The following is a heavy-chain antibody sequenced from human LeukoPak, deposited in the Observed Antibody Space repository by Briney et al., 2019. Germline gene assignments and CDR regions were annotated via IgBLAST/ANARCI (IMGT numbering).Heavy chain of an antibody. CDR3: GRDPSARVTIDF. D-gene: IGHD5-24*01. J-gene: IGHJ4*02. V-gene: IGHV3-33*01. Sequence: GGSLRLSCAASGFTFSSYSMHWVRQAPGKGLEWVAVIWYDGSNKYYADSVKGRFTISRDSSKNTVSLQMNSLRAGDSALYYCGRDPSARVTIDFWGQGTLVTVSS. CDR1: GFTFSSYS. CDR2: IWYDGSNK.